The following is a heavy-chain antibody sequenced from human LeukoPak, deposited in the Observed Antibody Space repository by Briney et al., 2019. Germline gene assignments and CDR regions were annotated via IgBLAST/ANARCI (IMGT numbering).Heavy chain of an antibody. CDR3: ARDPLGGYDWYFDY. V-gene: IGHV1-46*01. D-gene: IGHD5-12*01. Sequence: ASVKVSCKASGYTFTSYYMHWVRQAPGQGLEWMGIINPSGGSRRYAQRFQGRVTMTRDTSTSTVYMEPSSLRSEDTAVYYCARDPLGGYDWYFDYWGQGTLVTVSS. J-gene: IGHJ4*02. CDR2: INPSGGSR. CDR1: GYTFTSYY.